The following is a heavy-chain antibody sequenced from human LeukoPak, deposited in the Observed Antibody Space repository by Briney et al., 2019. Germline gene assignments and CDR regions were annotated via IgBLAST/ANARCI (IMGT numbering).Heavy chain of an antibody. CDR2: INPNSGGT. CDR3: ARTGRRITIVRGVTFAQEFGS. Sequence: ASVKVSCKASGYTFTGYYMHWVRQAPGQRLEWMGWINPNSGGTNYAQKFQGRVTMTRDTSISTAYMELSRLRSDDTAVYYCARTGRRITIVRGVTFAQEFGSWGQGTLVTVSS. CDR1: GYTFTGYY. D-gene: IGHD3-10*01. V-gene: IGHV1-2*02. J-gene: IGHJ4*02.